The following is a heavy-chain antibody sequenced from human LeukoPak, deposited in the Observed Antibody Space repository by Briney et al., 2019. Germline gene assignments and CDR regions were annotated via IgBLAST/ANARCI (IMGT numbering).Heavy chain of an antibody. CDR2: IIPILGMA. J-gene: IGHJ3*02. V-gene: IGHV1-69*04. CDR3: AREGPIVATILGAFDI. CDR1: GGTFSYS. Sequence: ASVKVSCKDSGGTFSYSISWVRQAPGQGLEWMGRIIPILGMANSAQKFQGRVTITADTSTSTAYMDLSSLISEDTAMYYCAREGPIVATILGAFDIWGQGTMVTVSS. D-gene: IGHD5-12*01.